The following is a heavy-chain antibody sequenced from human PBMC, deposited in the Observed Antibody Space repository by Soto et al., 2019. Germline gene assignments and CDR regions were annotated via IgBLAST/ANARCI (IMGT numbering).Heavy chain of an antibody. J-gene: IGHJ4*02. V-gene: IGHV1-3*01. Sequence: ASVKASCKASGYTFTSYGINWVRQAPGRGLEWMGWINPGNGNTKYSQQFQGRVIIDRDTSASTAYMELSSLRPEDTAVYYCARGGYFDSSNYLAYWGLGTLVTVSS. CDR2: INPGNGNT. CDR1: GYTFTSYG. CDR3: ARGGYFDSSNYLAY. D-gene: IGHD3-22*01.